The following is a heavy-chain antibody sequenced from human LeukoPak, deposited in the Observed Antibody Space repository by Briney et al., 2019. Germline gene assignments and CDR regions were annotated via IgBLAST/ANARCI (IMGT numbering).Heavy chain of an antibody. CDR2: ISGSGGST. CDR1: GFTFSSYA. V-gene: IGHV3-23*01. CDR3: AKDLISGWHFRLFDY. J-gene: IGHJ4*02. D-gene: IGHD6-19*01. Sequence: QAGGSLRLSCAASGFTFSSYAMSWVRQAPGKGLEWVSAISGSGGSTYYADSVKGRFTISRDNSKNTLYLQMNSLRAEDTAVYYCAKDLISGWHFRLFDYWGQGTLVTVSS.